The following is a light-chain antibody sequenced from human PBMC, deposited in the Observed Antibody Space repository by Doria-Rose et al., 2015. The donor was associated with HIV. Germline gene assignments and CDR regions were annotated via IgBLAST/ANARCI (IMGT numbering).Light chain of an antibody. CDR1: QSFSSTY. Sequence: VRPQSPGTLSLSPEERATLSCRASQSFSSTYLAWYQQKPGQAPSLLIYDGSTRATGIPDRFSASGSGTDFSLTINRLEPEDFALYYCHQYGTSWTFGQGTKVEI. J-gene: IGKJ1*01. V-gene: IGKV3-20*01. CDR2: DGS. CDR3: HQYGTSWT.